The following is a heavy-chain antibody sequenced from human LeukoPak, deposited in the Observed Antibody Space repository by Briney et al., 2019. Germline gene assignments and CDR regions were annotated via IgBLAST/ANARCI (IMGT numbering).Heavy chain of an antibody. V-gene: IGHV4-59*01. CDR3: ARLYCGSDCYAFDY. J-gene: IGHJ4*02. CDR2: IYYTGRS. Sequence: SETLSLTCTVSGGSMNKYYWSWIRQPPAKGREWIEYIYYTGRSNYSPSIKSRVTISVDTSKNQFSLRLSSVTAADTAVYYCARLYCGSDCYAFDYWGQGALVTVSS. D-gene: IGHD2-21*02. CDR1: GGSMNKYY.